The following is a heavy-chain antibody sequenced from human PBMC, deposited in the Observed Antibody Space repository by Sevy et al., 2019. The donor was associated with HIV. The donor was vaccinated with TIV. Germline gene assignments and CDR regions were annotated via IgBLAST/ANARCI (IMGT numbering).Heavy chain of an antibody. CDR3: TTSTMVRGSWYYFDY. CDR1: GFTFSNAW. D-gene: IGHD3-10*01. CDR2: IKSKTDGGTT. J-gene: IGHJ4*02. Sequence: GGSLRLSCAASGFTFSNAWMSWVRQAPGKGLEWVGRIKSKTDGGTTDYAAPVKGRFTISRDDSKNTLYLQMNSLKTEDTAVYYCTTSTMVRGSWYYFDYWGQGTLVTVSS. V-gene: IGHV3-15*01.